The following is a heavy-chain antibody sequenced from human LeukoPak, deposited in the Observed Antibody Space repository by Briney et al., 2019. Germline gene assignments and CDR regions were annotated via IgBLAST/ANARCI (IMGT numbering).Heavy chain of an antibody. V-gene: IGHV4-31*03. CDR2: IYYSGST. CDR3: ARAVVPSLFDY. J-gene: IGHJ4*02. Sequence: SETLSLTCTVSGGSISSGGYYWSWIRQHPGKGLEWIGYIYYSGSTYYNPSLKSRVTISVDMSKNQFSLKLSSVTAADTAVYYCARAVVPSLFDYWGQGTLVTVSS. CDR1: GGSISSGGYY. D-gene: IGHD4-23*01.